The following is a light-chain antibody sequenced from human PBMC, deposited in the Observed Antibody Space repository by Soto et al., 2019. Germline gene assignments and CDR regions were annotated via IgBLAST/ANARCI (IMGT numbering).Light chain of an antibody. CDR1: QSVRRN. J-gene: IGKJ1*01. CDR2: GAS. V-gene: IGKV3-15*01. Sequence: ELPMTQYPANLSVSPGASATLSCRASQSVRRNVAWSQQKPGQAPRLLIYGASTRATGIPARFSGSGSGTEFTLTISSLQYEDFEVYYCQQYKNWPRTFGQGTKVDIK. CDR3: QQYKNWPRT.